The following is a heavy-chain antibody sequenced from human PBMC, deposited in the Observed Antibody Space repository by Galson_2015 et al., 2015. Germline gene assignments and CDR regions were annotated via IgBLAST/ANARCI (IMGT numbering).Heavy chain of an antibody. CDR1: GFTFTSSA. D-gene: IGHD3-10*01. J-gene: IGHJ5*02. V-gene: IGHV1-58*01. CDR3: ASISNYHGSGNWFDP. CDR2: IVVGSGYT. Sequence: SVKVSCKASGFTFTSSAVQWVRQARGQRLEWIGWIVVGSGYTNYAQKFQERVTITRDMSKSIAYMELSSLSPEDTAVYYCASISNYHGSGNWFDPWGQGTLVTVSS.